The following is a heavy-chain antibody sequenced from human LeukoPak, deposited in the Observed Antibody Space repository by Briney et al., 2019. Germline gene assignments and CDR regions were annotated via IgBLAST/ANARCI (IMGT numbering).Heavy chain of an antibody. CDR2: IYSGGST. CDR3: ARAGILTGYYLDY. Sequence: GGSLRLSCAASGFTLSSNYMSWVRQAPGKGLEWVSVIYSGGSTYNADSVKGRFTISRDNSKNTLYLQMNSLRAEDTAVYYCARAGILTGYYLDYWGQGTLVTVSS. J-gene: IGHJ4*02. CDR1: GFTLSSNY. D-gene: IGHD3-9*01. V-gene: IGHV3-66*01.